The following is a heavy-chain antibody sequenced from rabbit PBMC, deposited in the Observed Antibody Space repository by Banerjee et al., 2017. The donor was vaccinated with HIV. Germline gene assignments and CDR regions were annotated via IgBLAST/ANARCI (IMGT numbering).Heavy chain of an antibody. D-gene: IGHD1-1*01. CDR3: ARGASSAYYRDL. J-gene: IGHJ4*01. V-gene: IGHV1S7*01. CDR2: IYADGSGIT. CDR1: GFSLSSND. Sequence: QLEESGGGLVQPGGSLKLSCTASGFSLSSNDMNWVRQAPGKGLEWIGTIYADGSGITWYASWVNGRFTIASDNAQNTVDLKMTSLTAADTATYFCARGASSAYYRDLWGPGTLVTVS.